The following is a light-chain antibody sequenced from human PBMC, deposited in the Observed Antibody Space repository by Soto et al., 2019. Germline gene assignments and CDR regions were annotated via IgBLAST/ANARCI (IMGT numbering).Light chain of an antibody. Sequence: DIQLTQSPPTLSAAVGDRVTITGRASQSIRYYLAWYQQMPGKAPKLLIYGASSLQSGVPSRFSGSGSGTEFTLTISSLQPDDFATYFCQHHNSYSQTFGQGTKVEIK. CDR1: QSIRYY. J-gene: IGKJ1*01. CDR3: QHHNSYSQT. CDR2: GAS. V-gene: IGKV1-5*01.